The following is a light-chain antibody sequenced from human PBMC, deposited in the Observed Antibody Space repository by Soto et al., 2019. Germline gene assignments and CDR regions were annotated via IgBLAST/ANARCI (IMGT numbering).Light chain of an antibody. CDR1: SSDVGGYNY. V-gene: IGLV2-14*03. Sequence: QSVLTQPASVSGSPRQSITRSCTGPSSDVGGYNYVSWYQHHPGKAPKLLIYDVSNRPSGISNRFSGSKSDNTASLTISGLQPEDEADYYCSSYTTSNTRQIVFGTGNEVTV. J-gene: IGLJ1*01. CDR2: DVS. CDR3: SSYTTSNTRQIV.